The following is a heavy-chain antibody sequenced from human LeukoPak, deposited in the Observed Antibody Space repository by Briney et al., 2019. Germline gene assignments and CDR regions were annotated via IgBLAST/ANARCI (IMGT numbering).Heavy chain of an antibody. CDR2: ISGSGGST. CDR3: AKDHSSSWYPLSAFDI. J-gene: IGHJ3*02. V-gene: IGHV3-23*01. Sequence: GGSLRLSCAASGFTFSSYSMNWVRQAPGKGLEWVSAISGSGGSTYYADSVKGRFTISRDNSKNTLYLQVNSLRAEDTAVYYCAKDHSSSWYPLSAFDIWGQGTMVTVSS. D-gene: IGHD6-13*01. CDR1: GFTFSSYS.